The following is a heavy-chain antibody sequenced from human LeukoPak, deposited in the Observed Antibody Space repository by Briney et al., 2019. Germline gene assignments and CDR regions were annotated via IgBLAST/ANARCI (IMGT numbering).Heavy chain of an antibody. CDR3: AKEIFSGLLYIDY. D-gene: IGHD5-12*01. CDR1: GFTFSSSS. Sequence: GGSLRLSCAASGFTFSSSSISWVRQAPGKGLEWVSAITGAVGSTHYADSVKGRFTISSDNSKNTVYLQMNSLRPEDMAVYYCAKEIFSGLLYIDYWGQGTLITVSS. CDR2: ITGAVGST. V-gene: IGHV3-23*01. J-gene: IGHJ4*02.